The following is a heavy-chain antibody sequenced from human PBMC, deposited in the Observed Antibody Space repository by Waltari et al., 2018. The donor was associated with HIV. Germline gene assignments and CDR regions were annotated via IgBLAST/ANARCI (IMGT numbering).Heavy chain of an antibody. CDR2: IIWRSGNI. J-gene: IGHJ5*02. V-gene: IGHV3-9*01. Sequence: EVQLVESGGDLVQPGGSLRLSCAASGFRFDDYAMHWVRQAPGKGLEWVSGIIWRSGNIAYADSVRGRFTISRDNAKNSLYLRMNSLRPDDTGFYYCARGPMYKWFDPWGQGTLVTVSS. D-gene: IGHD3-10*02. CDR1: GFRFDDYA. CDR3: ARGPMYKWFDP.